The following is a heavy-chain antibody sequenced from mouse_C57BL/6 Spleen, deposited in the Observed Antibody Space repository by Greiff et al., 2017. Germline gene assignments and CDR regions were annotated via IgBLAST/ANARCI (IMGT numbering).Heavy chain of an antibody. CDR1: GYTFTSYW. J-gene: IGHJ2*01. D-gene: IGHD4-1*01. Sequence: QVQLQQPGAELVMPGASVKMSCKASGYTFTSYWMHWVKQRPGQGLEWIGEIDPSDSNTNYNQKFKGKSTLTVDKSSSTAYMQLSSLTSEDSAVYYCARWETGTGFDYWGQGTTLTVSS. V-gene: IGHV1-69*01. CDR2: IDPSDSNT. CDR3: ARWETGTGFDY.